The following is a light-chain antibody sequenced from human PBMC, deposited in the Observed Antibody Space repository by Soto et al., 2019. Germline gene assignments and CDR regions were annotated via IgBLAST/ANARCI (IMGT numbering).Light chain of an antibody. CDR1: QSVSSN. CDR3: QQYNNWPPPLT. V-gene: IGKV3-15*01. J-gene: IGKJ4*01. Sequence: EIVMTQSPATLSVSSGERATLSCRASQSVSSNLAWYQQKPGQAPRLLIYGASTRATGIPARFSGSGSGTEFTLTISSLQSEDFAVYYCQQYNNWPPPLTFGGGTKVEI. CDR2: GAS.